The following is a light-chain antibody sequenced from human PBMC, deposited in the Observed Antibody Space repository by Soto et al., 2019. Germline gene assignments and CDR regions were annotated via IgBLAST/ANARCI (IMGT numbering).Light chain of an antibody. CDR3: QQYDNFPLT. V-gene: IGKV1-33*01. CDR1: QDITNY. Sequence: DIHLTQFPSFLSASVGDRVTFTCQASQDITNYLNWYQHKPGKAPELLIYDASNLETGVPSRFSGSGSGTDFTFTISSLQPEDFATYYCQQYDNFPLTFGGGTKVDIK. CDR2: DAS. J-gene: IGKJ4*01.